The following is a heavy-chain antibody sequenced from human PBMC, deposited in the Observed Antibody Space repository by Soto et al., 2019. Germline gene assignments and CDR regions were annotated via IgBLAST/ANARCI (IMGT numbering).Heavy chain of an antibody. V-gene: IGHV4-59*01. CDR1: GDSINNSY. J-gene: IGHJ4*02. CDR3: AKCRRGAVEGFRLDY. D-gene: IGHD3-16*01. CDR2: IYYTGTT. Sequence: SETLSLTCAVSGDSINNSYWSWIRQPPGKRLEWIGNIYYTGTTTYNPSLESRVTMSVHTSKNQFSLNLNSVDAADTAVYYCAKCRRGAVEGFRLDYWGRGTLVTVSS.